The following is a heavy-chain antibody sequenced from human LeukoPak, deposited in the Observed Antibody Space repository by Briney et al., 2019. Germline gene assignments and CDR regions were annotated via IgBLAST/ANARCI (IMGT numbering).Heavy chain of an antibody. V-gene: IGHV4-59*08. CDR2: IYYSGST. D-gene: IGHD5-18*01. J-gene: IGHJ4*02. CDR1: GGSISSAY. Sequence: PSETLSLTCTVCGGSISSAYWSWIRQPPGKGLEYIGFIYYSGSTNYNPSLKRRVNISLDKCKKQFSLTLTSVTATDTAVYYCARLGKEVTYRAYYFDYWGQGTLVTVSS. CDR3: ARLGKEVTYRAYYFDY.